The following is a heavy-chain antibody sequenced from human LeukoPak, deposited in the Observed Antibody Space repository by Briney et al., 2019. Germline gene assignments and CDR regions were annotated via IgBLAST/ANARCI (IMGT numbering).Heavy chain of an antibody. CDR3: AKDHPTYYYDSSGLTFDY. CDR1: GFTFSSYA. CDR2: ISGSGGST. V-gene: IGHV3-23*01. J-gene: IGHJ4*02. D-gene: IGHD3-22*01. Sequence: PGGSLRLSCAASGFTFSSYAMSWVRQAPGKGLEWVSAISGSGGSTYYADSVKGRFTISRDNSKNTLYLQMNSLRAEDTAVYYCAKDHPTYYYDSSGLTFDYWGQGTLVTVSS.